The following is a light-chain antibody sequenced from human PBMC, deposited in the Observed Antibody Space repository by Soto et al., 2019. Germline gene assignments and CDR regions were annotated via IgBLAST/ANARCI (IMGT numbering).Light chain of an antibody. J-gene: IGKJ4*01. CDR3: QQSFSIPPLT. CDR1: QSISSY. Sequence: DIQMTQSPSSLSASVGDRVTITCRASQSISSYLNWYQQKPGKAPVLLISAASSLQSGVPSRFSGSGSGTDFTLTISSLQPEDFATYYCQQSFSIPPLTFGGGTKVEIK. CDR2: AAS. V-gene: IGKV1-39*01.